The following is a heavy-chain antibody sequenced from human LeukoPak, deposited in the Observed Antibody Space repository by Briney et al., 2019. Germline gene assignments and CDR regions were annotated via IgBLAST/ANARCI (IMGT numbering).Heavy chain of an antibody. J-gene: IGHJ4*02. Sequence: PGGSLRLSCAASGFTFSNAWMSWVRQAPGKGLEWVGRIKSKTDGGTTDYAAPVKGRFTISKDDSKNTLYLQMNSLKTEDTAVYYCLMISFGGVIVGNVVSAQFGYWGQGTLVTVSS. CDR1: GFTFSNAW. V-gene: IGHV3-15*01. CDR2: IKSKTDGGTT. D-gene: IGHD3-16*02. CDR3: LMISFGGVIVGNVVSAQFGY.